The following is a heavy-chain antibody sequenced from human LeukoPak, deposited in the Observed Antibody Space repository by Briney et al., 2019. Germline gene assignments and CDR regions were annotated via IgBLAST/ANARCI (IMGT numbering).Heavy chain of an antibody. V-gene: IGHV4-31*03. CDR2: IYYSGST. D-gene: IGHD3-9*01. CDR1: GGSISSGGYY. CDR3: AREPPSLRYFAWSPTYGMDV. Sequence: PSETLSLTCTVSGGSISSGGYYWSWIRQHPGKGLEWIGYIYYSGSTYYNPSLKSRVTISVDTSKNQFSLKLSSVTAADTAAYYCAREPPSLRYFAWSPTYGMDVWGKGTTVTVSS. J-gene: IGHJ6*04.